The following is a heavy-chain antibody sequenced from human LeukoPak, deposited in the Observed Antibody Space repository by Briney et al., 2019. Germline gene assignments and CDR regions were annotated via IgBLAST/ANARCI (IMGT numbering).Heavy chain of an antibody. D-gene: IGHD3-10*01. Sequence: SETLSLTCTVSGGSISSYYWSWIRQPPGKGLEWIGEINHSGSTNYNPSLKSRVTISVDTSKNQFSLKLSSVTAADTAVYYCARRGVRGVIIKRGPYYFDYWGQGTLVTVSS. CDR2: INHSGST. CDR1: GGSISSYY. CDR3: ARRGVRGVIIKRGPYYFDY. J-gene: IGHJ4*02. V-gene: IGHV4-34*01.